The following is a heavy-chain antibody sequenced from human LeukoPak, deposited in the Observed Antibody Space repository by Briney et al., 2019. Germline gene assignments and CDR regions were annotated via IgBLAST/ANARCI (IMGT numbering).Heavy chain of an antibody. CDR1: GFTFSSYG. J-gene: IGHJ6*03. Sequence: GGSLRLSCAASGFTFSSYGMSWVRQAPGKGLEWVSAISGSGGSTYYADSVKGRFTISRDNSKNTLYLQMNSLRAEDTAVYYCAKCGGGSSWEYYYYMDVWGKGTTVTVSS. D-gene: IGHD6-13*01. CDR3: AKCGGGSSWEYYYYMDV. V-gene: IGHV3-23*01. CDR2: ISGSGGST.